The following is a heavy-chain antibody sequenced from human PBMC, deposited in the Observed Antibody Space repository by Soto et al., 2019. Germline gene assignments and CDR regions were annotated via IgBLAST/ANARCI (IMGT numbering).Heavy chain of an antibody. CDR2: ISSSSSTI. D-gene: IGHD1-1*01. CDR3: ARNLNCGLFDY. CDR1: GFTFSSYS. V-gene: IGHV3-48*01. Sequence: EVQLVESGGGLVQPGGSLRLSCAASGFTFSSYSMNWVRQAPGKGLEWVSYISSSSSTIYYADSVKVRFTISRDTPKTSLYQQMNDLRAEGSAVYYFARNLNCGLFDYCGQGTQVTVSS. J-gene: IGHJ4*02.